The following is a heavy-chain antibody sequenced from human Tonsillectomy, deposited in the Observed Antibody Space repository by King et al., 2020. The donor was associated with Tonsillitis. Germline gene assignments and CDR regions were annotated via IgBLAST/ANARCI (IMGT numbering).Heavy chain of an antibody. CDR3: VRDRGYWNTEY. D-gene: IGHD1/OR15-1a*01. V-gene: IGHV4-39*07. Sequence: SCPGLVPPSETLSLTCPVSGGSISGPHYFWGWIRQSPGKGLEWIGTRHSGGSTHYTPSLESRITLSLDTSRNQFSLSLYSVTAADTAVYYCVRDRGYWNTEYWGQGALVTVSS. CDR1: GGSISGPHYF. J-gene: IGHJ4*02. CDR2: RHSGGST.